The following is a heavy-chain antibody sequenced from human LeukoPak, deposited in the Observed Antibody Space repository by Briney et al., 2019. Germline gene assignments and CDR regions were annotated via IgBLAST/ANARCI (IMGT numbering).Heavy chain of an antibody. CDR2: IKTDGSST. V-gene: IGHV3-74*01. CDR3: ARDQMVRGVNYYYYMDV. CDR1: GFTFRSYW. D-gene: IGHD3-10*01. J-gene: IGHJ6*03. Sequence: PGGSLRLSCAASGFTFRSYWMHWVRQAPGKGLVWVSRIKTDGSSTSFADSVKGRFTISRDNARNTLYLQMNSLRAEDTAVYYCARDQMVRGVNYYYYMDVWGKGTTVTVSS.